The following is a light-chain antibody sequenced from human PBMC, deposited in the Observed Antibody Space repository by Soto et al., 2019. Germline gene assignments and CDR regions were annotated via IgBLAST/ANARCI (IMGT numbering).Light chain of an antibody. V-gene: IGKV3-20*01. Sequence: EIGLTQSAYTLSLSAGERATLSWRASQSVTSSFLAWYQQKPGQAPRLLIYGASSRATGIPDRFSGSLSGTDFTLTISRLETEDFAVYYCQQHGSSPITFGQGTRLEIK. J-gene: IGKJ5*01. CDR3: QQHGSSPIT. CDR2: GAS. CDR1: QSVTSSF.